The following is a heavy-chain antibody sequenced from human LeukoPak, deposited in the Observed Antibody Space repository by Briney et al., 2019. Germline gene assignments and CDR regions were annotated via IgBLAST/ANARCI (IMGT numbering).Heavy chain of an antibody. CDR2: INHSGST. CDR3: ARYQLPHDAFDI. D-gene: IGHD2-2*01. Sequence: SETLSLTCAVYGGSFSGYYWSWIRQPPGKGLEWIGEINHSGSTSYNPSLKSRVTISVDTSKNQFSLKLSSVTAADTAVYYCARYQLPHDAFDIWGQGTMVTVSS. CDR1: GGSFSGYY. J-gene: IGHJ3*02. V-gene: IGHV4-34*01.